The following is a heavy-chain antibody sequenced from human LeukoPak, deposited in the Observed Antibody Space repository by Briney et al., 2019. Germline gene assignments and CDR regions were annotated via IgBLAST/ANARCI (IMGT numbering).Heavy chain of an antibody. D-gene: IGHD6-19*01. J-gene: IGHJ4*02. V-gene: IGHV4-59*01. CDR3: ARGLYSGGWYGAYFDY. CDR1: GGSISSYY. CDR2: IYYSGST. Sequence: SETLSLTCTVSGGSISSYYWSWIRQPPGKGLEWIGYIYYSGSTNYNPSLKSRVTISVDTSKNQFSLKLSSVTAADTAVYYCARGLYSGGWYGAYFDYWGQGTLVTVSS.